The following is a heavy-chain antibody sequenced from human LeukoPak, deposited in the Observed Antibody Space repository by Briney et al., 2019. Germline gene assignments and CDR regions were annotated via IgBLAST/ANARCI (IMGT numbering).Heavy chain of an antibody. V-gene: IGHV3-66*01. J-gene: IGHJ4*02. CDR1: GFTVSSNY. D-gene: IGHD5-24*01. CDR2: IYSGGST. Sequence: GGSLRLSCTASGFTVSSNYMSWVRQAPGKGLEWVSVIYSGGSTYYADSVKGRFTISRDNSKNTLYLQMNSLRAEDTAVYYCAREGMDTSLYNWGQGTLVTVSS. CDR3: AREGMDTSLYN.